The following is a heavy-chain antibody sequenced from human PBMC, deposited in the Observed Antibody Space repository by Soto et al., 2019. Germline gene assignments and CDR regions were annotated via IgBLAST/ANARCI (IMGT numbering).Heavy chain of an antibody. CDR1: GFTFSSYG. CDR3: AKDRGRGLAVHYFDY. CDR2: ISYDGSNK. Sequence: QVQLVESGGGVVQPGRSLRLSCAASGFTFSSYGMHWVRQAPGKGLEWVAVISYDGSNKYYADSVKGRFTISRDNSKKTLYLQMNSLRAEETAVYYCAKDRGRGLAVHYFDYWGQGTLVTVSS. V-gene: IGHV3-30*18. D-gene: IGHD3-10*01. J-gene: IGHJ4*02.